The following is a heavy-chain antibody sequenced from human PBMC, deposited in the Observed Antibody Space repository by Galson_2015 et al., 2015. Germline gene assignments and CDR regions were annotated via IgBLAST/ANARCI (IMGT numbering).Heavy chain of an antibody. CDR3: ARSLPLYFDL. J-gene: IGHJ2*01. Sequence: SETLSLTCTVSGGSISSSSYCWGWIRQPPGKGLERIGRIYYSGSTYYNPSLKSPLTISVDTSKNQFSLMLSSVTAAETAVYYCARSLPLYFDLWGRGTLVTVSS. CDR1: GGSISSSSYC. CDR2: IYYSGST. V-gene: IGHV4-39*07.